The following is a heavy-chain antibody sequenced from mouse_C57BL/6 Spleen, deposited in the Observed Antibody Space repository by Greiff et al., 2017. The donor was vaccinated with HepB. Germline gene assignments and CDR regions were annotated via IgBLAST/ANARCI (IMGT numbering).Heavy chain of an antibody. CDR1: GFTFSDYG. CDR3: ARDYYYDHEVAWFAN. Sequence: EVMLVESGGGLVKPGGSLKLSCAASGFTFSDYGMHWVRQAPEQGLEWVAYISSGSSTIYYADTVKGRFTISRDNAKNTLFLQMTSLRSEDTAMYYCARDYYYDHEVAWFANWGQGTLVTVSA. V-gene: IGHV5-17*01. J-gene: IGHJ3*01. D-gene: IGHD2-4*01. CDR2: ISSGSSTI.